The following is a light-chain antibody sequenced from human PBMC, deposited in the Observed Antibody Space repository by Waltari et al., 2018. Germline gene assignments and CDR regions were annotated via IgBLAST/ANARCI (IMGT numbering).Light chain of an antibody. CDR2: DAS. V-gene: IGKV3-11*01. CDR1: QSVNRY. Sequence: EIVLTQSPATLSLSPGERATLSCRASQSVNRYLAWYQQKPGQAPRLLIYDASNRATGIPARFSGSGSGTDFTFTISSLEPEDFAVYYCQQRSSWLTFGGGTKVEIK. J-gene: IGKJ4*01. CDR3: QQRSSWLT.